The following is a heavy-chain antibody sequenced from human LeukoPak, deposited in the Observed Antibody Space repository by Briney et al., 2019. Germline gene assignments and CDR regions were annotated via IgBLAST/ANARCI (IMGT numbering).Heavy chain of an antibody. CDR2: MNPNSGNT. J-gene: IGHJ4*02. V-gene: IGHV1-8*01. D-gene: IGHD2-21*01. CDR1: VYTFTSYD. CDR3: ARSTIHPGYSFDY. Sequence: ASVKVSCKASVYTFTSYDINWVRQATGQGLEWMGWMNPNSGNTGYAQKFQGRVTMTRNTSISTAYMELSSLRSEDTAVYYCARSTIHPGYSFDYWGQGTLVTVSS.